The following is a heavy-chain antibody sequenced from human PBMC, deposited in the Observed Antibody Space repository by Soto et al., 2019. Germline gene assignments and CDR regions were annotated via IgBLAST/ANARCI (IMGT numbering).Heavy chain of an antibody. CDR3: ARHSGCSGGSCYSQRGYLGNWFDS. CDR1: GGSISSRSYY. D-gene: IGHD2-15*01. J-gene: IGHJ5*01. V-gene: IGHV4-39*01. Sequence: SETLSLTCTVSGGSISSRSYYWGWIRPPPGQGLEWIGSIYYSGSTYYNPSLKSRVTISVDTSKNQFSLKLSSVTAADTAVYYCARHSGCSGGSCYSQRGYLGNWFDSWGQGTLVTVSS. CDR2: IYYSGST.